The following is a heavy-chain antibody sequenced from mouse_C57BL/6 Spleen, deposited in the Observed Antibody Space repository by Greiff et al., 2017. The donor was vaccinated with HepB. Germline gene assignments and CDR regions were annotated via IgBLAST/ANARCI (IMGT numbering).Heavy chain of an antibody. CDR3: ARSEVGGRYFDV. CDR1: GYTFTSYW. CDR2: IDPSDSYT. V-gene: IGHV1-50*01. D-gene: IGHD1-1*02. J-gene: IGHJ1*03. Sequence: QVQLQQPGAELVKPGASVKLSCKASGYTFTSYWMQWVKQRPGQGLEWIGEIDPSDSYTNYNQKFRGKATLTVDTSSSTAYMQLSSLTSEDSAVYYCARSEVGGRYFDVWGTGTTVTVSS.